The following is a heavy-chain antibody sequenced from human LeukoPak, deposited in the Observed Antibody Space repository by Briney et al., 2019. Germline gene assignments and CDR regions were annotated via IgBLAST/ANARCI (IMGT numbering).Heavy chain of an antibody. J-gene: IGHJ3*02. CDR1: GGSISSGGYS. CDR3: ARSTGPDAFDI. D-gene: IGHD4-11*01. Sequence: SETLSLTCAVSGGSISSGGYSWSWIRQPPGKGLEWIGYIYHSGSTYYNPSLKSRITISVDTSKNQFSLKLSSVTAADTAVYYCARSTGPDAFDIWGQGTMVTVSS. V-gene: IGHV4-30-2*02. CDR2: IYHSGST.